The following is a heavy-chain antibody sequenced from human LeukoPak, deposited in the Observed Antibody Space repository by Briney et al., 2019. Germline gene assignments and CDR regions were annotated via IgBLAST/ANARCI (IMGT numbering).Heavy chain of an antibody. Sequence: SETLSLTCAVYGGSFSGYYWSWIRQPPGKGLEWIGEINHSGSTNYNPSLKSRVTISVDTSKNQFSLKLSSVTAADTAVYYCARARERRDYDSSGPDYWGQGTLVTVSS. CDR3: ARARERRDYDSSGPDY. D-gene: IGHD3-22*01. CDR1: GGSFSGYY. J-gene: IGHJ4*02. V-gene: IGHV4-34*01. CDR2: INHSGST.